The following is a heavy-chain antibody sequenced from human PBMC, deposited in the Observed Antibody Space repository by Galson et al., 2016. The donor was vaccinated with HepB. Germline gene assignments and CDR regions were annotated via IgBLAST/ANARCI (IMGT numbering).Heavy chain of an antibody. D-gene: IGHD3-22*01. CDR1: GGSVSRDGYY. CDR2: IYYDGST. V-gene: IGHV4-61*08. J-gene: IGHJ5*02. CDR3: ARRDYDSSGYNWFDP. Sequence: ETLYLTCTVSGGSVSRDGYYWTWIRPPPGKRLEWIGYIYYDGSTDYNPSLRSRVTMSVDTSKNQFSLKLRSVTAADTAMYYCARRDYDSSGYNWFDPWGQGTLVTVSS.